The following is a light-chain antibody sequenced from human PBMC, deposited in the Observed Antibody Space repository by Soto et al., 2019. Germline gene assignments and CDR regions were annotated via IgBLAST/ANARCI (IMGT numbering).Light chain of an antibody. CDR1: QSVRSSY. J-gene: IGKJ2*01. CDR2: GAS. V-gene: IGKV3-20*01. CDR3: QQYVSSPRT. Sequence: EIVLTQSPGTLSLSPGERATLSCRASQSVRSSYLAWYQQKPGQAPRLLIYGASSRATGMPDRFSGSGSGTDFTLTISRLEPEDFAVYYCQQYVSSPRTFGQGTKLEIK.